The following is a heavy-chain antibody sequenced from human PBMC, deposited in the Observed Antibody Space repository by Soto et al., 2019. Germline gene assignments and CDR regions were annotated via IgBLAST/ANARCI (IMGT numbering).Heavy chain of an antibody. CDR2: VTSSSSSM. CDR3: AREADFANSGYVLDY. Sequence: GGSLRLSCAASGFTFSRYSMNWVRQAPGKGLEWVSSVTSSSSSMFYADSVKGRFTISRDDAKESLFLQMNSLRADDTAVYYCAREADFANSGYVLDYWGQGTLVTVSS. J-gene: IGHJ4*02. D-gene: IGHD3-22*01. CDR1: GFTFSRYS. V-gene: IGHV3-21*01.